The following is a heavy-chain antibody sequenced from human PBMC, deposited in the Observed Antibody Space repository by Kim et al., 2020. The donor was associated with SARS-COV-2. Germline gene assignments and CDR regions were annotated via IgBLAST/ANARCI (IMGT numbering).Heavy chain of an antibody. Sequence: GGSLRLSCAASGFTFSSYGMHWVRQAPGKGLEWVAAIPYDGSNKYYADSVKGRFTISRDNSKNTLYLQMNSLSAEDTAVYYCSRDSNYYDSNGYYYIPHNAPDYYCYGMDVWGQRTTVTVSS. CDR3: SRDSNYYDSNGYYYIPHNAPDYYCYGMDV. CDR1: GFTFSSYG. CDR2: IPYDGSNK. J-gene: IGHJ6*02. V-gene: IGHV3-33*05. D-gene: IGHD3-22*01.